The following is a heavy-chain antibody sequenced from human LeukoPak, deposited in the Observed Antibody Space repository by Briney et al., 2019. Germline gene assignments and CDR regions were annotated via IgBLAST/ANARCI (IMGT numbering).Heavy chain of an antibody. J-gene: IGHJ4*02. CDR2: IYHSGST. D-gene: IGHD3-16*02. CDR1: GYSISSGYY. Sequence: SETLSLTCTVSGYSISSGYYWGWIRQPPGKGLEWIGSIYHSGSTNYNPSLKSRVTISVDTSKNQFSLKLSSVTAADTAVYYCARGDYVWGSYRLIPAFDYWGQGTLVTVSS. CDR3: ARGDYVWGSYRLIPAFDY. V-gene: IGHV4-38-2*02.